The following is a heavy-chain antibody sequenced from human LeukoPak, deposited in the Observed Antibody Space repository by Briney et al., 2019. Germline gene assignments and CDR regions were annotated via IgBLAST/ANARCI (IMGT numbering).Heavy chain of an antibody. CDR3: ARGNTYYYDSSGFDY. Sequence: GASVKVSCKASGYTFTSYDINWVRQAPGQGLEWMGRIIPILGIANYAQKFQGRVTITADKSTSTAYMELSSLRSEDTAVYYCARGNTYYYDSSGFDYWGQGTLVTVSS. CDR2: IIPILGIA. CDR1: GYTFTSYD. J-gene: IGHJ4*02. V-gene: IGHV1-69*04. D-gene: IGHD3-22*01.